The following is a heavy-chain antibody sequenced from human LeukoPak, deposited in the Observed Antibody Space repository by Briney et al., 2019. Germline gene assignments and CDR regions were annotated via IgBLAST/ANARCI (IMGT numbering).Heavy chain of an antibody. V-gene: IGHV3-30*03. J-gene: IGHJ4*02. D-gene: IGHD2-21*02. CDR1: GFKFSDCG. CDR2: MSFNGVNI. CDR3: ARVNRVTAIQELDY. Sequence: QPGGSLRLSCAASGFKFSDCGMHWIRQAPGKGLEWVAVMSFNGVNIQYADSVKGRFTISRDNAKSSLFLQMNSLRAEDTAVYYCARVNRVTAIQELDYWGQGTLVTVSS.